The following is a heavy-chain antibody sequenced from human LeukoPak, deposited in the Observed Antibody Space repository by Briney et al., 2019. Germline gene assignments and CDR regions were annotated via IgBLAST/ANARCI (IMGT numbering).Heavy chain of an antibody. CDR1: GFTFSSYS. Sequence: PGGSLRLSCAASGFTFSSYSMNWVRQAPGKGLEWVSSISSSSSYIYYADSVKGRFTISRDNAKNSLYLQMNSLRAEDTAVYYCARDLYYDILTGYPDWYFDLWGRGTLVTVSS. V-gene: IGHV3-21*01. D-gene: IGHD3-9*01. CDR2: ISSSSSYI. CDR3: ARDLYYDILTGYPDWYFDL. J-gene: IGHJ2*01.